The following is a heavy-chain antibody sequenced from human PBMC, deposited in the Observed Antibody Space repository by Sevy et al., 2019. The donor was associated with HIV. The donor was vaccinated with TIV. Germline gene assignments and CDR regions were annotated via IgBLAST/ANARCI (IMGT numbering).Heavy chain of an antibody. J-gene: IGHJ4*02. CDR3: SKDLGSRNFFDW. CDR1: GFTLSIYA. Sequence: GGSLRLSCAASGFTLSIYAMSWVRQAPGKGLGWVSLISSGGDTWYADSVKGRFTISRDNSKNTLFLQMNSLGGEDTAVYYCSKDLGSRNFFDWWGQGTLVTVSS. V-gene: IGHV3-23*01. CDR2: ISSGGDT.